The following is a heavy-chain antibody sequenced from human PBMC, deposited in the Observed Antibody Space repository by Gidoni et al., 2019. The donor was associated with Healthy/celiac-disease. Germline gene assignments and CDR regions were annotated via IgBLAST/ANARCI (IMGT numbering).Heavy chain of an antibody. Sequence: QVQLVESGGGVVQPGRSLRLSCAASGFTFSSYAMHWVRQAPGKGLEWVAVISYDGSNKYYADSVKGRFTISRDNSKNTLYLQMNSLRAEDTAVYYCAREAWVGAAAGQPDYWGQGTLVTVSS. CDR2: ISYDGSNK. J-gene: IGHJ4*02. CDR3: AREAWVGAAAGQPDY. D-gene: IGHD6-13*01. CDR1: GFTFSSYA. V-gene: IGHV3-30*04.